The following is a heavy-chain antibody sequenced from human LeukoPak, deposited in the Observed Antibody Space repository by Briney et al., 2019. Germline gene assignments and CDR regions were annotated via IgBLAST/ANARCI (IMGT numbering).Heavy chain of an antibody. CDR3: ARGGWLQLLSWFDP. J-gene: IGHJ5*02. CDR1: GFIFSNYA. V-gene: IGHV3-30-3*01. Sequence: GGSLRLSCAASGFIFSNYAMHWVRQAPGKGLECVAVVSNDGSNKYYADSVKGRFTISRDNSKNTLYLQMNSLRAEDTAVYYCARGGWLQLLSWFDPWGQGTLVTVSS. CDR2: VSNDGSNK. D-gene: IGHD5-24*01.